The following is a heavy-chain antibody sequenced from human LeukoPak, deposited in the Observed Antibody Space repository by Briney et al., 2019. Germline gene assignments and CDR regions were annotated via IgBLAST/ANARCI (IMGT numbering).Heavy chain of an antibody. Sequence: SVKVSCKASGGTFSSYAISWVRQAPGQGLEWMGGIIPIFGTANYAQKFQGRVTITRDTSASTAYMELSSLRSEDTAVYYCARDYYGSGSYSFDHWGQGTLVTVSS. D-gene: IGHD3-10*01. CDR1: GGTFSSYA. V-gene: IGHV1-69*05. CDR2: IIPIFGTA. J-gene: IGHJ4*02. CDR3: ARDYYGSGSYSFDH.